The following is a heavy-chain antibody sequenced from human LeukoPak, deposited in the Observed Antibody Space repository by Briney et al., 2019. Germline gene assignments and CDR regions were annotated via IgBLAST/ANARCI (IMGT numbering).Heavy chain of an antibody. CDR2: IYTSGST. Sequence: PSETLSLTCTVSGGSISSGSYYWSWVRQPAGKGLEWIGRIYTSGSTNYNPSLKSRVTISVDTSMNQFSLKLSSVTAADTAVYYCARRRLTAFGSHDAFDIWGQGTMVTVSS. CDR1: GGSISSGSYY. V-gene: IGHV4-61*02. D-gene: IGHD3-10*01. J-gene: IGHJ3*02. CDR3: ARRRLTAFGSHDAFDI.